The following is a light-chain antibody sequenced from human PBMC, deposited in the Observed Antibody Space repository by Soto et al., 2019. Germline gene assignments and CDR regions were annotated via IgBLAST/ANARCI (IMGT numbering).Light chain of an antibody. CDR3: QQYGSSPLT. V-gene: IGKV3-20*01. Sequence: EIVLTQSPGTLSLSPGERATLSCRASQSVSSSYLAWYQQKPGQAPRLLIYGASSRATGIPDRFSGSGSGTDFTLTSSRLDPEDFAVYYCQQYGSSPLTFGGGTKVEIK. J-gene: IGKJ4*01. CDR1: QSVSSSY. CDR2: GAS.